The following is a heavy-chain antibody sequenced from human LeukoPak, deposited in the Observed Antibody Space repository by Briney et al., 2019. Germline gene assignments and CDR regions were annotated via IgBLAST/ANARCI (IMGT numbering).Heavy chain of an antibody. Sequence: SETLSLTCTVTGGSISSSYWSWIRQPAGKGLEWIGYIYYSGSTNYNPSLKSRVTISVDTSKNQFSLKLSSVTAADTAVYYCARHLDTAMVQYDYWGQGTLVTVSS. V-gene: IGHV4-59*08. CDR3: ARHLDTAMVQYDY. CDR2: IYYSGST. CDR1: GGSISSSY. J-gene: IGHJ4*02. D-gene: IGHD5-18*01.